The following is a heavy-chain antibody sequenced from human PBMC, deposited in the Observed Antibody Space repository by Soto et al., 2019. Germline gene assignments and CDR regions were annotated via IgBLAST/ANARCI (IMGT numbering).Heavy chain of an antibody. Sequence: PGGSLRLSCAASGFTFSSYGMHWVRQAPGKGLEWVAVISYDGSNKYYADSVKGRFTISRDNSKNTLYLQMNSLRAEDTAVYYCANTGGKGSMGYWGQGTLVTVSS. CDR2: ISYDGSNK. CDR1: GFTFSSYG. CDR3: ANTGGKGSMGY. J-gene: IGHJ4*02. V-gene: IGHV3-30*18. D-gene: IGHD3-10*01.